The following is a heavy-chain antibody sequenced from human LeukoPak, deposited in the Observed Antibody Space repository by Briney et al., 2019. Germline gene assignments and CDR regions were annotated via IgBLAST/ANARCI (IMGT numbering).Heavy chain of an antibody. V-gene: IGHV1-3*01. CDR3: ARDQEGFDY. J-gene: IGHJ4*02. CDR2: INAGNGNT. CDR1: GYTFTSYA. Sequence: ASVKVSCKASGYTFTSYAMHWVRQAPGQRLEWMGWINAGNGNTKYSQKFQGRVTVTRDTSASTVHMELSGLRSEDTAVYYCARDQEGFDYWGQGTLVTVSS.